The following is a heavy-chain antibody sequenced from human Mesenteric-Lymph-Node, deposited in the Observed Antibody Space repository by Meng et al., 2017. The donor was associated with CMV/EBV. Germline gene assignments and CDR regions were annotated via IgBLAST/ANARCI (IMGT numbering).Heavy chain of an antibody. V-gene: IGHV3-15*01. J-gene: IGHJ4*02. CDR2: IKSKTDGGTT. Sequence: ATGFTFSIAWMNWVRQAPGKGLEWVGRIKSKTDGGTTDYAAAVEGRFFISRDDSKNTVYLQMNSLKTEDTAVYSCTTMGNWNNREGWGQGTLVTVSS. D-gene: IGHD1/OR15-1a*01. CDR3: TTMGNWNNREG. CDR1: GFTFSIAW.